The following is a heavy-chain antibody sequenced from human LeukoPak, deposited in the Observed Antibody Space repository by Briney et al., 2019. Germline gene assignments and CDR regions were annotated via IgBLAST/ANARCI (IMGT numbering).Heavy chain of an antibody. J-gene: IGHJ4*02. Sequence: GGSLRLSCAASGFTFSSYAMHWVRQAPGKGLEWVAVISYDGSNKYYADSVKGRFTISRDNSKNTLYLQMNSLRAEDTAVYYCARVGRPEVKYYYDSSGYSEPFDYWGQGTLVTVSS. D-gene: IGHD3-22*01. CDR3: ARVGRPEVKYYYDSSGYSEPFDY. CDR2: ISYDGSNK. CDR1: GFTFSSYA. V-gene: IGHV3-30-3*01.